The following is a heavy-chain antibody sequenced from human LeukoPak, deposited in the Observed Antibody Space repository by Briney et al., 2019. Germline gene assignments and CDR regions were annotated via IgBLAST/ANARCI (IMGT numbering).Heavy chain of an antibody. CDR3: ARHGGYASGGDY. V-gene: IGHV4-59*08. Sequence: SETLSLTCTVSGGSISSYYWSWIRQPPGKGLEWIGYIYYSGSTNYNPSRKGRLTMPVDPPKNQFSLKLSSVTAADTAVYYCARHGGYASGGDYWGQGTLVTVSS. CDR1: GGSISSYY. J-gene: IGHJ4*02. D-gene: IGHD3-10*01. CDR2: IYYSGST.